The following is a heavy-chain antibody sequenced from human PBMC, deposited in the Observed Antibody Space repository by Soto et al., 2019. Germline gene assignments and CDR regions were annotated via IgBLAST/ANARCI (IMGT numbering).Heavy chain of an antibody. Sequence: ASVKVSCKASGGTFSSYAISWVRQAPGQGLEWMGGIIPIFGTANYAQKFQGRVTITADESTSTAYMELSSLRSEDTAVYYCARGAASARPESYYYYYYGMDVWGQGTTVTVSS. CDR3: ARGAASARPESYYYYYYGMDV. CDR2: IIPIFGTA. V-gene: IGHV1-69*13. D-gene: IGHD6-6*01. J-gene: IGHJ6*02. CDR1: GGTFSSYA.